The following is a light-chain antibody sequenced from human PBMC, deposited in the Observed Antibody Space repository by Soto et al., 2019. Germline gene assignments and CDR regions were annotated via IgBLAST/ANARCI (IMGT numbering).Light chain of an antibody. CDR2: KAS. V-gene: IGKV1-5*03. CDR3: QQYTSYSPYT. Sequence: DIQMTQSPSTLSASVGDRVTVTCRASQYINSWLAWYQQKPGKAPKLLVYKASTLESGVPSRFSGSGSGTDFTLTINSLQPDDFATYYCQQYTSYSPYTFGQGTKLEI. CDR1: QYINSW. J-gene: IGKJ2*01.